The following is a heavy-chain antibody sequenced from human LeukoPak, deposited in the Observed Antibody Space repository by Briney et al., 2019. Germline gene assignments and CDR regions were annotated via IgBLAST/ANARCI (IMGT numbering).Heavy chain of an antibody. V-gene: IGHV3-7*03. CDR3: ARDNDSRDPPHFDY. D-gene: IGHD3-16*01. J-gene: IGHJ4*02. CDR2: IKQYGSEK. Sequence: PGGSLRLSCAASGFTFSSYWMSWVRQAPGKGLEWVANIKQYGSEKYYVDSVKGRFTISRDNSRNTLYLQMNSLRSEDTAVYYCARDNDSRDPPHFDYWGQGTLVTVSS. CDR1: GFTFSSYW.